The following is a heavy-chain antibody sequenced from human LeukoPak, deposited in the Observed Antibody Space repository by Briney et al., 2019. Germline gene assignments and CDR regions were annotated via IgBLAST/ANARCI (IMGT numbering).Heavy chain of an antibody. D-gene: IGHD3-22*01. J-gene: IGHJ4*02. V-gene: IGHV1-2*02. CDR2: INPNSGDT. CDR1: GFTFIGYY. Sequence: ASVKVSCKASGFTFIGYYIHWVRQAPGQGLEWMGWINPNSGDTNYAQKFQGRVTMTRDTSISTAYMELSRLRSDDTAVYYCARDRSLSYDSSGSGNYWGQGTLVTVSS. CDR3: ARDRSLSYDSSGSGNY.